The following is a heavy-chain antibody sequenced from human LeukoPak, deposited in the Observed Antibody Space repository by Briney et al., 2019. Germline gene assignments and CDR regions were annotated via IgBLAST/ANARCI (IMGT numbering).Heavy chain of an antibody. J-gene: IGHJ4*02. CDR1: GGSFSGYY. Sequence: SETLSLTCAVYGGSFSGYYWSWIRQPSGKGLEWIGEINHSGSTNYNPSLKSRVTISVDTSKNQFSLKLSSVTAADTAVYYCARGAGYSSSWYHLTYYFDYWGQGTLVTVSS. CDR2: INHSGST. V-gene: IGHV4-34*01. CDR3: ARGAGYSSSWYHLTYYFDY. D-gene: IGHD6-13*01.